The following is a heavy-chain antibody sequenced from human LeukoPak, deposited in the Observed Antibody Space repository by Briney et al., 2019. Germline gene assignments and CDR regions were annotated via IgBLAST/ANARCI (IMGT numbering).Heavy chain of an antibody. D-gene: IGHD6-13*01. J-gene: IGHJ4*02. CDR1: GFTFSSYS. CDR3: ARDLNAAAGTPGGVY. Sequence: PGGSLRLSCAASGFTFSSYSMNWVRQAPGKGLEWVSSISSSSSYIYYADSVKGRFTISRDNAKNSLYLQMNSLRAEDTAVYYCARDLNAAAGTPGGVYWGQGTLVTVYS. V-gene: IGHV3-21*01. CDR2: ISSSSSYI.